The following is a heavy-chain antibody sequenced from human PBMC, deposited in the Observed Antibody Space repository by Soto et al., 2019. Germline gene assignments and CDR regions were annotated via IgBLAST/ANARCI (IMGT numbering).Heavy chain of an antibody. Sequence: EVQLLESGGALVQPGGSLRLSCVASGFDFSNYAVTWVRQAQGKGLEWVSSISRSSSVIYYADSVKGRFIISRDNSKNTLYLQMNSLRAEATARYYCAKDPNGDYIGAFDDWGQGTLVTVSS. CDR2: ISRSSSVI. CDR3: AKDPNGDYIGAFDD. CDR1: GFDFSNYA. J-gene: IGHJ4*02. D-gene: IGHD4-17*01. V-gene: IGHV3-23*01.